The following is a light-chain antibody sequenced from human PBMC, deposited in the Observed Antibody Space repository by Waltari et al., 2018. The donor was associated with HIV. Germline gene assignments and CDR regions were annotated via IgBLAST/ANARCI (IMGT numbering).Light chain of an antibody. CDR3: HQYASFSGT. V-gene: IGKV1-5*03. J-gene: IGKJ1*01. Sequence: DIRLTQSPSTLSASAGDRVAITCRAGQNVGAFLAWYQQKPGTPPKLLIFQASTLEGGVPSRFSGSVSGSDFTLTINGLQSDDFATYYCHQYASFSGTFGQGTKVEL. CDR2: QAS. CDR1: QNVGAF.